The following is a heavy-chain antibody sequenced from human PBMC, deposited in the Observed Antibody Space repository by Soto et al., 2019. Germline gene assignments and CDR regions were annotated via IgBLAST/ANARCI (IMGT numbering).Heavy chain of an antibody. CDR1: GFPFSNAW. CDR3: TTDSRTTLPEIRFDY. CDR2: VKSKTDGGSS. D-gene: IGHD1-26*01. Sequence: EVQLVESGGGLVQPGGSLRLSCAASGFPFSNAWINWVRQVPGKGLEWVGRVKSKTDGGSSDYAAPVKGRFAVSRDDSKNIVYLQMNSLKIEDTGVYYCTTDSRTTLPEIRFDYWGHGTQVTVSS. V-gene: IGHV3-15*07. J-gene: IGHJ4*01.